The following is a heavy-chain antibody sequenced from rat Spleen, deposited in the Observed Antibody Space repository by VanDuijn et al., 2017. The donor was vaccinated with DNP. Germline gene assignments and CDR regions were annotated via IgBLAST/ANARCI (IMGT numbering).Heavy chain of an antibody. Sequence: EVQLVESGGGLVQPGRSLKLSCAASGFTFSDYNMAWVRQAPKKGLEWVATIIYDGSSTYYPDSVKGRFTISRDNAKSSLYLQMDSLRSEDTATYYCATPFTIAAHQGWYFDFWGPGTMVTVSS. CDR3: ATPFTIAAHQGWYFDF. CDR1: GFTFSDYN. V-gene: IGHV5-7*01. CDR2: IIYDGSST. D-gene: IGHD1-2*01. J-gene: IGHJ1*01.